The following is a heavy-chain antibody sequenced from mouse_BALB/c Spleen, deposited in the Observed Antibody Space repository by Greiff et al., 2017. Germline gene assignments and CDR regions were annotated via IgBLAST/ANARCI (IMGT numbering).Heavy chain of an antibody. Sequence: EVKLMESGGGLVQPGGSRKLSCAASGFTFSDYGMAWVRQAPGKGPEWVAFISNLAYSIYYADTVTGRFTISRENAKNTLYLEMSSLRSEDTAMYYCARDRDYDATPFAYWGQGTLVTVSA. D-gene: IGHD2-4*01. J-gene: IGHJ3*01. CDR1: GFTFSDYG. CDR3: ARDRDYDATPFAY. V-gene: IGHV5-15*02. CDR2: ISNLAYSI.